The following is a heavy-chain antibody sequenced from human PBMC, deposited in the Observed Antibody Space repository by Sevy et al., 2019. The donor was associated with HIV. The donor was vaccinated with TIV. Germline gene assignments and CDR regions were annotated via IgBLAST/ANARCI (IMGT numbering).Heavy chain of an antibody. CDR1: GFTFSPYW. D-gene: IGHD1-26*01. CDR2: IRPDGSDK. Sequence: GGSLRLSCAASGFTFSPYWMTWVRQAPGRGLEGVANIRPDGSDKYLLESVKGRFTISRDNAKNSLYLQMNSLRADDTAMYYCARGVGLDCWGQGALVTVSS. J-gene: IGHJ4*02. V-gene: IGHV3-7*04. CDR3: ARGVGLDC.